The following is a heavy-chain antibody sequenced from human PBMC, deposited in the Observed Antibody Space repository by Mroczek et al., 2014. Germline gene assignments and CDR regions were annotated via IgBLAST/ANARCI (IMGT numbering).Heavy chain of an antibody. Sequence: QVQLQQWGPGLVKPSQTLSLTCTVSGGSISSGGYYWSWIRQHPGKGLEWIGYIYYSGSTYYNPSLKSRVTISVDTSKNQFSLKLSSVTAADTAVYYCARGAPYNWNYGGYFQHVGPGHPGHRLL. CDR2: IYYSGST. V-gene: IGHV4-31*03. CDR1: GGSISSGGYY. J-gene: IGHJ1*01. D-gene: IGHD1-7*01. CDR3: ARGAPYNWNYGGYFQH.